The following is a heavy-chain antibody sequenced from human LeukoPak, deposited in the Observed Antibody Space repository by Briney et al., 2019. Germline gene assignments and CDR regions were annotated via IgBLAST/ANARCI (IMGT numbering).Heavy chain of an antibody. D-gene: IGHD4/OR15-4a*01. V-gene: IGHV4-4*02. J-gene: IGHJ5*02. CDR2: ISHSGDT. CDR3: ARATYGAGNWFDL. Sequence: SETLSLTCSVSGVSMTSSNWWSWVHQPPGKGLEWIGEISHSGDTNYISSLRSRVTIALDKTNSQFSLRLASVTAADTALYYCARATYGAGNWFDLWGQGHLVIVSS. CDR1: GVSMTSSNW.